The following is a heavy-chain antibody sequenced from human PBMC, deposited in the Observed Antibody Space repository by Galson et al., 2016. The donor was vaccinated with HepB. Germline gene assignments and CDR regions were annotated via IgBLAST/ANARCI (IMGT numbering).Heavy chain of an antibody. D-gene: IGHD2/OR15-2a*01. CDR1: GYTFSNYD. CDR3: ARGGTLPSTNLYGMDV. J-gene: IGHJ6*02. Sequence: SVKVSCKASGYTFSNYDINWVRQAPGQEPEWMAWMNPKSGNTGYAQSFKARVTMTRDTSISTAYMELYSLTSADTAVYFCARGGTLPSTNLYGMDVWGQGTPVTVSS. V-gene: IGHV1-8*01. CDR2: MNPKSGNT.